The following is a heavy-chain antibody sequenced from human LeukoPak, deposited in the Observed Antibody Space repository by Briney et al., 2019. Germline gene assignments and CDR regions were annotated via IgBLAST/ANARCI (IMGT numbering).Heavy chain of an antibody. CDR2: INPNSGGT. CDR1: GYTFTGYY. CDR3: ARVEYYYDSSGYWRGPYYFDY. J-gene: IGHJ4*02. D-gene: IGHD3-22*01. V-gene: IGHV1-2*06. Sequence: ASVKVSCKASGYTFTGYYMHWVRQAPGQGLEWMGRINPNSGGTNYAQKLQGRVTMTTDTSTSTAYMELRSLRSDDTAVYYCARVEYYYDSSGYWRGPYYFDYWGQGTLVTVSS.